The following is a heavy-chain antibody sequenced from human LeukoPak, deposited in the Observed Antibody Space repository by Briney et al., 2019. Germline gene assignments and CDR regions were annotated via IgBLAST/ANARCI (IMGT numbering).Heavy chain of an antibody. Sequence: GESLKISFKGSGYSFTSYWIGWVRQMPGKGLEWMGIIYPGDSDTRYSPSFQGQVTISADKSLSTAYLQWSSLKASGTAMYYCARLRDTAMDYWGQGTLVTVSS. CDR2: IYPGDSDT. D-gene: IGHD5-18*01. CDR3: ARLRDTAMDY. CDR1: GYSFTSYW. V-gene: IGHV5-51*01. J-gene: IGHJ4*02.